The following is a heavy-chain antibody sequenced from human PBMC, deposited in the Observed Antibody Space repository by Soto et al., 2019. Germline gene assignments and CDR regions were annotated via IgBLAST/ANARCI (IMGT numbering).Heavy chain of an antibody. CDR1: GFTFTSYG. V-gene: IGHV3-30*03. CDR3: AMDARIAVAKGALCNWFDP. D-gene: IGHD6-13*01. Sequence: QVQLVESGGGVVQPGRSLRLSCAASGFTFTSYGMHWVRQAPGKGLEWVAVISYDGFNRYYGDSVKGRFTISRDDSKNPLYLQLNSLRPEDTAVYYCAMDARIAVAKGALCNWFDPWGQGTLVTVSS. CDR2: ISYDGFNR. J-gene: IGHJ5*02.